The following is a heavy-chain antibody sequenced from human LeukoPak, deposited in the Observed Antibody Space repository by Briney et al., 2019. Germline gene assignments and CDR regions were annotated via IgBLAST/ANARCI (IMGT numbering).Heavy chain of an antibody. Sequence: ASVKVSCKASGYTFTDYAMNWVRQAPGQGPEWMGWIHPNTGNPTYAQGFTGRFVFSLDTSVGTTYLQISSLKAEDTAVYYCARAYQSLGGLSLPDHWGQGTLVTVSS. J-gene: IGHJ5*02. CDR1: GYTFTDYA. V-gene: IGHV7-4-1*02. D-gene: IGHD3-16*02. CDR3: ARAYQSLGGLSLPDH. CDR2: IHPNTGNP.